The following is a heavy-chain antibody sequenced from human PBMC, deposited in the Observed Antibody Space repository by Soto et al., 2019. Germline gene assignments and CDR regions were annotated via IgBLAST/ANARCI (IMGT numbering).Heavy chain of an antibody. Sequence: GGSLRLSCAASGFTFSSYAMHWVRQAPGKGLEWVAVISYDGSNKYYADSVKGRFTISRDNSKNTLYLQMNSLRAEDTAVYYCARTRTKYSSGWYKGRGYYYGMDVWGQGTTVTVSS. J-gene: IGHJ6*02. D-gene: IGHD6-19*01. CDR3: ARTRTKYSSGWYKGRGYYYGMDV. V-gene: IGHV3-30-3*01. CDR1: GFTFSSYA. CDR2: ISYDGSNK.